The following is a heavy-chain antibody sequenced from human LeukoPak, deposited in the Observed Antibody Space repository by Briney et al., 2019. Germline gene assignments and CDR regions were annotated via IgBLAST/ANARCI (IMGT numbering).Heavy chain of an antibody. J-gene: IGHJ4*02. CDR2: IYHSGST. CDR3: ARGYCSGGSCYNWDY. V-gene: IGHV4-59*12. D-gene: IGHD2-15*01. CDR1: GGSISSYY. Sequence: SETLSLTCTVSGGSISSYYWSWIRQPPGKGLEWIGYIYHSGSTYYNPSLKSRVTISVDRSKNQFSLKLSSVTAADTAVYYCARGYCSGGSCYNWDYWGQGTLVTVSS.